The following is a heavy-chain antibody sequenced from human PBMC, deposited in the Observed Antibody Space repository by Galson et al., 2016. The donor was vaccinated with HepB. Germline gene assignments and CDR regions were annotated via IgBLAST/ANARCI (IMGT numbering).Heavy chain of an antibody. Sequence: SLRLSCAGSGFLYRSYGMHWVCQAPGKGLEWVAADSMDGRRKFYADSVKGRFTISRDNSNNMLFLQMSSLTEDDTAVYYCARRHEYCPPVGCSVDYWGQGTLVSVSS. V-gene: IGHV3-30*03. CDR1: GFLYRSYG. J-gene: IGHJ4*02. D-gene: IGHD2/OR15-2a*01. CDR2: DSMDGRRK. CDR3: ARRHEYCPPVGCSVDY.